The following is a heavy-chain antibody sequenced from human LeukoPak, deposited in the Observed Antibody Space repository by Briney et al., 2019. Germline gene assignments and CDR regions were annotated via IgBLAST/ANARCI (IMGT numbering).Heavy chain of an antibody. J-gene: IGHJ4*02. Sequence: GGSLRLSCAASGFTFSSYEMNWVRQAPGKGPEWVSYISSSGSTIYYADSVKGRFTISRDNAKNSLHLQMNSLRAEDTAVYYCARSRLRIAAAGPIDYWGQGTLVTVSS. D-gene: IGHD6-13*01. V-gene: IGHV3-48*03. CDR2: ISSSGSTI. CDR1: GFTFSSYE. CDR3: ARSRLRIAAAGPIDY.